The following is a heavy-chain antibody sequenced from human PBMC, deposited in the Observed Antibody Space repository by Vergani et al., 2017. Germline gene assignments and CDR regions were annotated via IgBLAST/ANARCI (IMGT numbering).Heavy chain of an antibody. CDR1: GGSISSGGYS. Sequence: QLQLQESGSGLVKPSQTLSLTCAVSGGSISSGGYSWGWIRQPPGKGLEWIGYIYHSGSTYYNPSLKSRVTISVDRSKNQFSLKLSSVTAADTAVYYCARAFRRGSLYGITRPAYNWFGPWGQGTLVTVSS. J-gene: IGHJ5*02. D-gene: IGHD6-13*01. CDR3: ARAFRRGSLYGITRPAYNWFGP. CDR2: IYHSGST. V-gene: IGHV4-30-2*01.